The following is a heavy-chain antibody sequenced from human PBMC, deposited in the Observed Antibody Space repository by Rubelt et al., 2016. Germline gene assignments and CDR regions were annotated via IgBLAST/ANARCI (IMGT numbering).Heavy chain of an antibody. J-gene: IGHJ4*02. CDR3: ITQMATIN. V-gene: IGHV3-53*01. D-gene: IGHD5-24*01. CDR1: GFTVSSNY. Sequence: SGFTVSSNYMSWVRQAPGKGLEWVSVIYSGGSTYYADSVKGRFTISRDNSKNTLYLQVNSLRAEDTAVYYCITQMATINWGQGTLVTVSS. CDR2: IYSGGST.